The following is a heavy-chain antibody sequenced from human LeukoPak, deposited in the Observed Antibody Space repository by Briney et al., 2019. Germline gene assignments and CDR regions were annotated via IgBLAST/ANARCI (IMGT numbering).Heavy chain of an antibody. CDR1: GGTFSSYA. Sequence: ASVKVSCKASGGTFSSYAISWVRQAPGQGLEWMGRIIPILGIANYAQKFQGRVTITADKSTSTAYMELSSLRSEDTAVYYCARGLYLQDSSGPGGYWGQGTLVTVSS. CDR3: ARGLYLQDSSGPGGY. J-gene: IGHJ4*02. V-gene: IGHV1-69*04. CDR2: IIPILGIA. D-gene: IGHD3-22*01.